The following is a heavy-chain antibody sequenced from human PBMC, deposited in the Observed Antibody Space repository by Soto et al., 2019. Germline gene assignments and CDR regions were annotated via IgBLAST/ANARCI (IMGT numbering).Heavy chain of an antibody. CDR3: ARDLGSKTWFDP. D-gene: IGHD3-10*01. V-gene: IGHV4-61*01. Sequence: QVQLQESGPGLVKPSETLSLTCTVSGGSVSSGSYYWSWIRQPPGKGLEWIGYIYYSGSTNYNPSLKSRVTISVDTSKNQFSLKLSSVTAADTAVYYCARDLGSKTWFDPWGQGTLVTVSS. CDR1: GGSVSSGSYY. CDR2: IYYSGST. J-gene: IGHJ5*02.